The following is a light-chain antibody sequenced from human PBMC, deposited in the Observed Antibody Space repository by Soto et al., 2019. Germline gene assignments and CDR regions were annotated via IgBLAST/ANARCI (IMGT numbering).Light chain of an antibody. J-gene: IGLJ3*02. CDR3: FSYAGSSIWV. CDR1: SSNIGSNT. Sequence: QSVLTQPPSASGTPGQRVTISCSGSSSNIGSNTVNWYQQLPGTAPKLLIYGSDQRPSGVPDRFSGSKSGTSASLAISGLQSEDEADYFCFSYAGSSIWVFGGGTKLTVL. CDR2: GSD. V-gene: IGLV1-44*01.